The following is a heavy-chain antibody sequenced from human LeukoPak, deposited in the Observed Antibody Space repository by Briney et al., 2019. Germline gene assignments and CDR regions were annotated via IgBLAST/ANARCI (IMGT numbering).Heavy chain of an antibody. CDR1: GFTFTNYA. Sequence: GGSLRLSCAASGFTFTNYAMHWVRQAPGKGLEYVSAISYNGGSTYYANSVKGRFTISRDNSKNTLYLQMGSLRAEDMAVYYCARRFAAQLAFVDVWGKGTTVTISS. J-gene: IGHJ6*04. CDR2: ISYNGGST. D-gene: IGHD3-3*02. CDR3: ARRFAAQLAFVDV. V-gene: IGHV3-64*01.